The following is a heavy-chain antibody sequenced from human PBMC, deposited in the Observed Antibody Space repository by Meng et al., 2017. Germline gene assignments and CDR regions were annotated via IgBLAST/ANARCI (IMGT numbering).Heavy chain of an antibody. CDR1: EYAFPGNY. Sequence: VRWVRSEAEVMMPGASGKVSCRASEYAFPGNYMPWVRPAPGQGFNWMGWNNPNMGGTNYAQKVQGGVTMTKDTSISTAYMELSRMRSDDTAVYYCAIDQCDCGGDCYYFNWFDLWGQGTLVTVSS. D-gene: IGHD2-21*02. J-gene: IGHJ5*02. CDR2: NNPNMGGT. V-gene: IGHV1-2*02. CDR3: AIDQCDCGGDCYYFNWFDL.